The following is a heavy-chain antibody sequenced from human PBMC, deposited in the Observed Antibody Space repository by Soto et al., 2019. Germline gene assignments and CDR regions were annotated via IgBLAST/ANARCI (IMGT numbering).Heavy chain of an antibody. Sequence: ASVKVSCTASGYTFTGYYMHWVRQAPGQGLEWMGWINPNSGGTNYAQKFQGWVTMTRDTSISTAYMELSRLRSDDTAVYYCARDAVYYAILTGYFGGMDVWGQGTTVTSP. CDR3: ARDAVYYAILTGYFGGMDV. CDR2: INPNSGGT. CDR1: GYTFTGYY. V-gene: IGHV1-2*04. J-gene: IGHJ6*02. D-gene: IGHD3-9*01.